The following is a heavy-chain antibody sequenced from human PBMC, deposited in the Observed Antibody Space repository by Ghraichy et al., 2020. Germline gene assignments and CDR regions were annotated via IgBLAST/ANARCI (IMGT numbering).Heavy chain of an antibody. J-gene: IGHJ5*02. CDR3: ARHSAVGATP. V-gene: IGHV4-59*08. CDR1: GGSISSYY. D-gene: IGHD1-26*01. Sequence: ESLNISCTVSGGSISSYYWSWIRQPPGKGLEWIGYIYYSGSTNYNPSLKSRVTISVDTSKNQFSLKLSSVTAADTAVYYCARHSAVGATPWGQGTLVTVSS. CDR2: IYYSGST.